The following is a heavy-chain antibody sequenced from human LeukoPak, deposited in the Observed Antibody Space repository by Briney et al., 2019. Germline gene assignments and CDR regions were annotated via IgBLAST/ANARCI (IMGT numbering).Heavy chain of an antibody. V-gene: IGHV3-20*04. D-gene: IGHD2-15*01. CDR3: AGGDRNGWYFDL. CDR1: GFTFDEHG. J-gene: IGHJ2*01. CDR2: IIGNGGST. Sequence: GGSVRLSCAGSGFTFDEHGMSWVRQAPGKGLEWVSGIIGNGGSTGYGDTVKGRFTISRDNAKKSVFLQMNSLRAEDTALYYCAGGDRNGWYFDLWGRGTLVTVSS.